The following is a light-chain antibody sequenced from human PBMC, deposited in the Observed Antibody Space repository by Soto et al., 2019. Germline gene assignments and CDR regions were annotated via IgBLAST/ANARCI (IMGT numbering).Light chain of an antibody. V-gene: IGLV2-14*01. CDR1: SSDLGGYNY. Sequence: QSVLTQPASVSGSPGQSITISCTGTSSDLGGYNYFSWYQQHPGKAPKLIIYEVSNRPSGVSDRFSGSKSDNTASLTISGLQDEDEADYYCSSYTTSTHVFGTGTRSP. CDR2: EVS. J-gene: IGLJ1*01. CDR3: SSYTTSTHV.